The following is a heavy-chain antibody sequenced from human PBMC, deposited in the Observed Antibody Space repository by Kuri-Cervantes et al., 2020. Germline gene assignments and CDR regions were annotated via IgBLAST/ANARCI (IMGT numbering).Heavy chain of an antibody. CDR2: ISSNGGGT. V-gene: IGHV3-64*02. J-gene: IGHJ4*02. Sequence: GGSLRLSCAASGFTFSHYAMSWVRQAPGKGLEWVSAISSNGGGTYYADSVKGRFTISRDNSKNTLYLQMGSLRAEDMAVYYCARLDYSESWFDYWGQGTLVTVSS. CDR1: GFTFSHYA. CDR3: ARLDYSESWFDY. D-gene: IGHD1-26*01.